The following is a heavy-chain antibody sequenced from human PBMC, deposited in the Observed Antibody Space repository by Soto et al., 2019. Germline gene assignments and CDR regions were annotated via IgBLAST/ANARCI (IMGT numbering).Heavy chain of an antibody. CDR3: ARGGAVAGTRYYYYYYGMDV. V-gene: IGHV4-34*01. Sequence: LSLTCAVYGGSFSGYYWSWIRQPPGKGLEWIGEINHSGSTNYNPSLKSRVTISVDTSKNQFSLKLSSVTAADTAVYYCARGGAVAGTRYYYYYYGMDVWGQGTTVTVSS. CDR2: INHSGST. D-gene: IGHD6-19*01. J-gene: IGHJ6*02. CDR1: GGSFSGYY.